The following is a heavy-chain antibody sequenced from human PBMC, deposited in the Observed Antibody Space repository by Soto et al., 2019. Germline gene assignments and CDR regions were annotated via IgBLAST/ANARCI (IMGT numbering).Heavy chain of an antibody. CDR2: IWNDGNNK. Sequence: QVQLVESGGGVVQPEMSLRLSCAASGFTFSTHAMHWVRQAPGKGLEWVAMIWNDGNNKYYADSVKGRFTVSRDNSEHTVSLQMNSLRVEDTAVYYCGRDPPGSGWSLDYWGHGTLVTVSS. D-gene: IGHD6-19*01. J-gene: IGHJ4*01. CDR1: GFTFSTHA. CDR3: GRDPPGSGWSLDY. V-gene: IGHV3-33*01.